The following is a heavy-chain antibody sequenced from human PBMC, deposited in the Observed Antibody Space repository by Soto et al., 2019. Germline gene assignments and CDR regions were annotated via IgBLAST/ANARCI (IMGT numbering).Heavy chain of an antibody. CDR2: VYFDGST. CDR3: ARGGISRIYQLPPFDP. CDR1: GGSISGTTYY. V-gene: IGHV4-39*02. J-gene: IGHJ5*02. Sequence: SETLSLTCIVSGGSISGTTYYWAWIRQPPGKGLEWIGSVYFDGSTYYNPSLKSRGTISVDTSMNHFSLRLTSVTAADTALYYCARGGISRIYQLPPFDPWGQGTLVTAPQ. D-gene: IGHD2-2*01.